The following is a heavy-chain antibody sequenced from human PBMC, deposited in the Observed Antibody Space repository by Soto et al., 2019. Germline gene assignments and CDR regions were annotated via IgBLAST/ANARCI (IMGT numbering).Heavy chain of an antibody. CDR3: ATDYYGSGSYYTRNGAFDI. Sequence: ASVKVSCKVSGYTLTELSMHWVRQAPGKGLEWMGGFDPEDGETIYAQKFQGRVTMTEDTSTDTAYMELSSLRSEDTAVYYCATDYYGSGSYYTRNGAFDIWGQGTMVTVSS. CDR2: FDPEDGET. D-gene: IGHD3-10*01. CDR1: GYTLTELS. V-gene: IGHV1-24*01. J-gene: IGHJ3*02.